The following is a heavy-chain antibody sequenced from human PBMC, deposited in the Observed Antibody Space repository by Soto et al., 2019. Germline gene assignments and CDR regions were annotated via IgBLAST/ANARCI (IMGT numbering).Heavy chain of an antibody. CDR2: IIPIFGTA. D-gene: IGHD6-6*01. J-gene: IGHJ6*02. CDR1: GGTFSSYA. CDR3: AREYSSASTDYYYYGMDV. Sequence: SVKVSCKASGGTFSSYAISWVRQAPGQGLEWMGGIIPIFGTANYAQKFQGRVTITADESTSTAYMELSSLRSEDTAVYYCAREYSSASTDYYYYGMDVWGQGTTVTVSS. V-gene: IGHV1-69*13.